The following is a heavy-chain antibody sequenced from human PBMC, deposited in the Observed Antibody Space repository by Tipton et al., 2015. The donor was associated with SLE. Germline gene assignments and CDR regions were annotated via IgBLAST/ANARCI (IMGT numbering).Heavy chain of an antibody. CDR3: ARARYFDL. J-gene: IGHJ2*01. V-gene: IGHV4-31*03. CDR2: IYYGGGT. Sequence: TLSLTCTVSGDSISNGDDYWSWIRQPPGKGLEWIGNIYYGGGTYYNPSLESRVTISLDTSKNQFSLKLNSVTAADTAVYYCARARYFDLWGRGTLVTVSS. CDR1: GDSISNGDDY.